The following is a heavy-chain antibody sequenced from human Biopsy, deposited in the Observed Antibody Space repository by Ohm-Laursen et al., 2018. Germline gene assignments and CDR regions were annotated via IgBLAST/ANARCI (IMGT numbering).Heavy chain of an antibody. J-gene: IGHJ3*02. V-gene: IGHV4-4*07. Sequence: SETLSLTCTVSGVSITAYYWSWIRQPAGEGLEWIGRIYSSGSTNYNPSLKSRVTLSMDTSKRQFSLKLSFVTAADTAVYYCARWTPEYDSSRYYLDAFDIWGQGTKVTVSS. CDR2: IYSSGST. CDR3: ARWTPEYDSSRYYLDAFDI. CDR1: GVSITAYY. D-gene: IGHD3-22*01.